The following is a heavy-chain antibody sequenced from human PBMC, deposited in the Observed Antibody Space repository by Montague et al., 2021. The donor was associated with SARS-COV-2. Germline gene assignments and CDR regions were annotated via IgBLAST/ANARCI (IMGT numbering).Heavy chain of an antibody. CDR2: IYYSGST. Sequence: SETLSLTCTVSGGSISSSSYYWGWIRQPPGKGLEWIGSIYYSGSTYYNPSLKSRVTISVDTSKNQFSLKLSSVTAADTAVYYCARDQGYNWNYYYYYGMDVWGQGTTVTVSS. CDR1: GGSISSSSYY. D-gene: IGHD1-20*01. V-gene: IGHV4-39*07. J-gene: IGHJ6*02. CDR3: ARDQGYNWNYYYYYGMDV.